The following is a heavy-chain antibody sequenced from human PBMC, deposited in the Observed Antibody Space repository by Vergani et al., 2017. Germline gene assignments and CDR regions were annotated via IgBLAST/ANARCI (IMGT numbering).Heavy chain of an antibody. CDR1: GYTFTSYY. Sequence: QVPLVQSGAEVKKPGATVKVSCKASGYTFTSYYMHWVRQAPGQGLEWMGIINPSGGSTSYAQKFQGRVSMTRDTSTSTVYMELSSLRSEDTAVYYCERDDLFGEAFDYWGQGTLVTVSS. CDR3: ERDDLFGEAFDY. CDR2: INPSGGST. D-gene: IGHD3-10*01. V-gene: IGHV1-46*01. J-gene: IGHJ4*02.